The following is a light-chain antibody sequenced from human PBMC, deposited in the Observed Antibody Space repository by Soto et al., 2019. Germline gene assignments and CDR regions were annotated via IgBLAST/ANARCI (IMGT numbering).Light chain of an antibody. CDR1: QSISTG. Sequence: DIQMTQSPSTLSSSVGDRVTITCRASQSISTGLAWYQQKPGQPPQLLIYWASTRESGVPDRFSGSESGTDFTLTISSLQAEDVAVYYCQQYYTTRWTFGQGTKVDIK. J-gene: IGKJ1*01. CDR2: WAS. V-gene: IGKV4-1*01. CDR3: QQYYTTRWT.